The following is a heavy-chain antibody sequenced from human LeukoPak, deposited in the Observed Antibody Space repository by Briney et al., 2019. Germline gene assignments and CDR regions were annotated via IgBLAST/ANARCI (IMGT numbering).Heavy chain of an antibody. CDR3: ARLAYSSGWYFHFDY. CDR2: IYDSGST. V-gene: IGHV4-59*08. CDR1: GGSISSYY. D-gene: IGHD6-19*01. J-gene: IGHJ4*02. Sequence: SETLSLTCTVSGGSISSYYWSWIRQPPGKGLEWIGYIYDSGSTNYNPPLKSRVTISVDTSKKQFSLKLSSVTAADTAVYYRARLAYSSGWYFHFDYWGQGTLVTVSS.